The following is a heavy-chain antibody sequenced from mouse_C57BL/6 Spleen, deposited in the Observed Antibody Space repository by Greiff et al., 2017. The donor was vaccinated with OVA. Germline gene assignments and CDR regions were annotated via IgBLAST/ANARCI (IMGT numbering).Heavy chain of an antibody. Sequence: VQLQESGAELARPGASVKMSCKASGYTFTSYTMHWVKQRPGQGLEWIGYINPSSGYTKYNQKFKDKATLTADKSSSTAYMQLSSLTSEDSAVYYCAREGSLDYWGQGTTLTVSS. CDR2: INPSSGYT. D-gene: IGHD1-1*02. J-gene: IGHJ2*01. CDR1: GYTFTSYT. CDR3: AREGSLDY. V-gene: IGHV1-4*01.